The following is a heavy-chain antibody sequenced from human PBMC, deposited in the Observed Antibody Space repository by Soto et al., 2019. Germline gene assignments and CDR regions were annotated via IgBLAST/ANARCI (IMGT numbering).Heavy chain of an antibody. CDR3: ARPKTPYYDFWSGYFDY. D-gene: IGHD3-3*01. Sequence: GESLKISCKGSGYSFTSYWIGWVRQMPGKGLEWMGIIYPGDSDTRYSPSFQGQVTISADKSISTAYLQWSSLKASDTAMYYCARPKTPYYDFWSGYFDYWGQGTLVTVSS. V-gene: IGHV5-51*01. J-gene: IGHJ4*02. CDR2: IYPGDSDT. CDR1: GYSFTSYW.